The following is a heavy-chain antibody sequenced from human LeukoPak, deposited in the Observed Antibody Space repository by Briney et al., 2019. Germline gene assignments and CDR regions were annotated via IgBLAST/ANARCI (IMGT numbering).Heavy chain of an antibody. D-gene: IGHD1-26*01. CDR1: GYTFTSYG. V-gene: IGHV1-18*01. J-gene: IGHJ4*02. CDR3: AREGLEDIVGASLGLDY. CDR2: ISAYNGST. Sequence: ASVRVSCKASGYTFTSYGISWVRQAPGQGLEWMGWISAYNGSTNCAQKLQGRVTMTTDTSTSTAYMELRSLRSDDTAVYYCAREGLEDIVGASLGLDYWGQGTLVTVSS.